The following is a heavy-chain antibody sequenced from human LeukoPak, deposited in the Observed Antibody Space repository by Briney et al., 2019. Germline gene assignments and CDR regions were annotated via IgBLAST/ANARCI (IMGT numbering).Heavy chain of an antibody. CDR1: GGSISSSSYY. D-gene: IGHD2-15*01. J-gene: IGHJ4*02. V-gene: IGHV4-39*01. Sequence: SETLSLTCTVSGGSISSSSYYWGWIRQPPGKGLEWLGSIYYSGSTYYNPSLKSRVTISVDTSKNQFSLKLSSVTAADTAVYYCAIGYCSGGSCSFDYWGQGTLVTVSS. CDR2: IYYSGST. CDR3: AIGYCSGGSCSFDY.